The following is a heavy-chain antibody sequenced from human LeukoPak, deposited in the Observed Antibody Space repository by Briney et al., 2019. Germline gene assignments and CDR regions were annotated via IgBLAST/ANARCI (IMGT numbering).Heavy chain of an antibody. CDR1: GYTLTELS. Sequence: ASVKVSCKVSGYTLTELSMHWVRQAPGKGLEWMGGFDPEDGETIYAQKFQGRVTMTEDTSTDTAYMELSSLRSEDTAVYYCATSADYYGSSDYWGQGTLVTVSS. D-gene: IGHD3-22*01. CDR3: ATSADYYGSSDY. V-gene: IGHV1-24*01. CDR2: FDPEDGET. J-gene: IGHJ4*02.